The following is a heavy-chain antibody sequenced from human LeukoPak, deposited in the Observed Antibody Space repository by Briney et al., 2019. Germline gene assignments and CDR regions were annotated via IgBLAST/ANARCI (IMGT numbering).Heavy chain of an antibody. Sequence: ASVKVSCKASGYIFTSYGISWVRQAPGQGLEWLGWINTYNANTNYAQKLQGRVTMTTDTSTNTAYMELRSLRSGDTAVHYCARVKGGDSRDYWGQGTLVTVSS. CDR3: ARVKGGDSRDY. CDR1: GYIFTSYG. V-gene: IGHV1-18*01. CDR2: INTYNANT. D-gene: IGHD2-21*02. J-gene: IGHJ4*02.